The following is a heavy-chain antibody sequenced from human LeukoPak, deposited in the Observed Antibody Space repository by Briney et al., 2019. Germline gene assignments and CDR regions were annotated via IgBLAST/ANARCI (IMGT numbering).Heavy chain of an antibody. CDR2: IYSGGST. CDR3: AKDVFLGVYYDSSGYGY. V-gene: IGHV3-53*01. CDR1: GFTVSSNY. D-gene: IGHD3-22*01. Sequence: GGSLRLSCAASGFTVSSNYMSWVRQAPGKGLEWVSVIYSGGSTYYADSVKGRFTISRDNSKNTLYLQMNSLRAEDTAVYYCAKDVFLGVYYDSSGYGYWGQGTLVTVSS. J-gene: IGHJ4*02.